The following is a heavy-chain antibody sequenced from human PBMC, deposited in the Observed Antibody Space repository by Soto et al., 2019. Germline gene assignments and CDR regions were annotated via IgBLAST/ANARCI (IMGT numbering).Heavy chain of an antibody. CDR2: ISSSSSYI. J-gene: IGHJ3*02. D-gene: IGHD3-22*01. Sequence: GGSLRLSCAASGFTFSSYSMNWVRQAPGKGLEWVSSISSSSSYIYYADSVKGRFTISRDNAKNSLYLQMNSLRAEDTAVYYCARGPGLIDAFDIWGQGTMVTVSS. CDR1: GFTFSSYS. V-gene: IGHV3-21*01. CDR3: ARGPGLIDAFDI.